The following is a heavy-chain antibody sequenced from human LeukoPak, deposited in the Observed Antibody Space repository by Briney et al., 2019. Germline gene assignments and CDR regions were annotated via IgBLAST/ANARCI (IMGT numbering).Heavy chain of an antibody. J-gene: IGHJ4*02. V-gene: IGHV3-21*01. CDR2: ISSSSSYI. CDR1: GFTFSSYG. D-gene: IGHD3-16*01. CDR3: ARDPQRGDSGFDL. Sequence: GGSLRLSCAASGFTFSSYGFNWVRQAPGKGLEWVSSISSSSSYIYYADSVKGRFTISRDNAKNSLYLQMNSLRHEDTAVYYCARDPQRGDSGFDLWGQGTLVTVSS.